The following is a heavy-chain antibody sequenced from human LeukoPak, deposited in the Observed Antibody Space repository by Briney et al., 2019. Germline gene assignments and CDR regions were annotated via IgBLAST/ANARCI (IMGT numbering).Heavy chain of an antibody. Sequence: GGSLRLSCAASGFTFSNYWMSWVRQAPGKGLEWVANIKQDGSDKYYVDSVKGRFTISRDNAKNSLYLQMNSLRAEDTAVYYCASNYYDSSGYYYSYFDYWGQGTLVTVSS. V-gene: IGHV3-7*01. J-gene: IGHJ4*02. CDR3: ASNYYDSSGYYYSYFDY. CDR1: GFTFSNYW. D-gene: IGHD3-22*01. CDR2: IKQDGSDK.